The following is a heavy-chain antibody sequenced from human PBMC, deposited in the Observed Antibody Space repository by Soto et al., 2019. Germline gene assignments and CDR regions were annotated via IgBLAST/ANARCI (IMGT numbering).Heavy chain of an antibody. CDR3: ARDGLIVVVPAATSPHYYYYYGMDV. Sequence: KDPGLGYTSYSLCWLHQATGQGLEWMGWISAYNGNTNYAQKLQGRVTMTTDTSTSTAYMELRSLRSDDTAVYYCARDGLIVVVPAATSPHYYYYYGMDVWGQGTTVTVSS. CDR1: GLGYTSYS. V-gene: IGHV1-18*04. D-gene: IGHD2-2*01. J-gene: IGHJ6*02. CDR2: ISAYNGNT.